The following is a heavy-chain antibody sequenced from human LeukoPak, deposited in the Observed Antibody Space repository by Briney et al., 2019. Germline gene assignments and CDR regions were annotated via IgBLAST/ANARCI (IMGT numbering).Heavy chain of an antibody. CDR3: ARGVTMVRGGPARYGMDA. CDR1: GGSFSGYY. J-gene: IGHJ6*04. CDR2: INHSGST. V-gene: IGHV4-34*01. D-gene: IGHD3-10*01. Sequence: PSETLSLTRAVYGGSFSGYYWSWIRQPPGEGLEWIGEINHSGSTNYNPSLKSRVTISVDTSKNQFSLKLSSVTAADTAVYYCARGVTMVRGGPARYGMDAWGKGTTVTVSS.